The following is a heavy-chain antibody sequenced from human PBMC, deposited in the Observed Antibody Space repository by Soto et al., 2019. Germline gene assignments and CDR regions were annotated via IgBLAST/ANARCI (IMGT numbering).Heavy chain of an antibody. CDR3: ASGIQLWLRRINNGYSG. V-gene: IGHV1-69*12. J-gene: IGHJ4*02. CDR2: IIPMFGTA. CDR1: GGTFSTYA. D-gene: IGHD5-18*01. Sequence: QVQLVQSGAEVKKPESSVKVSCKAPGGTFSTYAISWVRQAPGQGLEWMGGIIPMFGTANYAQRFQDRVTITEDESTNTVYMELSSLRSEETAVYFCASGIQLWLRRINNGYSGWGQGTLVTVSS.